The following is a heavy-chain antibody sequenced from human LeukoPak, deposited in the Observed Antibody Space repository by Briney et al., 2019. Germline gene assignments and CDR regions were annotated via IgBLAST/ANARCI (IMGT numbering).Heavy chain of an antibody. D-gene: IGHD3-22*01. CDR1: GFTFSSYA. J-gene: IGHJ4*02. CDR2: ISYDGSNK. CDR3: ARDWVVIDPTFDY. Sequence: GGSLRLSCAASGFTFSSYAMHWVRQAPGKGLEWVAVISYDGSNKYYADSVKGRFTISRDNSKNTLYLQMDSLRAEDTAVYYCARDWVVIDPTFDYWGQGTLVTVSS. V-gene: IGHV3-30-3*01.